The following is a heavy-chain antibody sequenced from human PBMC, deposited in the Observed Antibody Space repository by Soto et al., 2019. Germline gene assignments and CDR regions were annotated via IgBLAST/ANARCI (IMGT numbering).Heavy chain of an antibody. Sequence: SETLSLTCTVSGGSISSGDYYWSWIRQPPGKGLEWIGYIYYSGSTYYNPSLKSRVTISVDTSKNQFSLKLSSVTAADTAVYYCARDKITGLFDYSGQGTLVTVSS. CDR1: GGSISSGDYY. V-gene: IGHV4-30-4*01. J-gene: IGHJ4*02. CDR3: ARDKITGLFDY. D-gene: IGHD2-8*02. CDR2: IYYSGST.